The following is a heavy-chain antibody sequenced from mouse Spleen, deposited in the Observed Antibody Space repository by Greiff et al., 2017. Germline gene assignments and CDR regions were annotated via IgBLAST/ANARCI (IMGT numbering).Heavy chain of an antibody. V-gene: IGHV5-6*01. CDR3: ARDLGYYYGSSDYYAMDY. CDR1: GFTFSSYG. J-gene: IGHJ4*01. Sequence: EVHLVESGGDLVKPGGSLKLSCAASGFTFSSYGMSWVRQTPDKRLEWVATISSGGSYTYYPDSVKGRFTISRDNAKNTLYLQMSSLKSEDTAMYYCARDLGYYYGSSDYYAMDYWGQGTSVTVSS. CDR2: ISSGGSYT. D-gene: IGHD1-1*01.